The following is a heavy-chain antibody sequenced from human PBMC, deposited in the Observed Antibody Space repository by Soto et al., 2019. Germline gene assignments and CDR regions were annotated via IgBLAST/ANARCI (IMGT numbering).Heavy chain of an antibody. CDR2: INAGNGNT. D-gene: IGHD6-6*01. Sequence: GASVKVSCKASGYTFTSYAMHWVRQAPGQRLEWMGWINAGNGNTKYSQKFQGRVTITRDTSASTAYMELSSLRSEDTAVYYCARDAGVTLYSSSEPSYYYYGMDVWGQGTTVTVSS. V-gene: IGHV1-3*01. CDR1: GYTFTSYA. J-gene: IGHJ6*02. CDR3: ARDAGVTLYSSSEPSYYYYGMDV.